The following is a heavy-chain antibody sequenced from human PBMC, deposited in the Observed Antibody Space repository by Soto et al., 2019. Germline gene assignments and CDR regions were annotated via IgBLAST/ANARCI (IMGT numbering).Heavy chain of an antibody. V-gene: IGHV3-30-3*01. J-gene: IGHJ4*02. Sequence: EGSLRLSCAASGFTFSSYAMHWVRQAPGKGLEWVAVISYDGSNKYYADSVKGRFTISRDNSKNTLYLQMNSLRAEDTAVYYCARGVLTGAPAGRVQASQSLDYWGQGTLVTVSS. D-gene: IGHD6-13*01. CDR3: ARGVLTGAPAGRVQASQSLDY. CDR1: GFTFSSYA. CDR2: ISYDGSNK.